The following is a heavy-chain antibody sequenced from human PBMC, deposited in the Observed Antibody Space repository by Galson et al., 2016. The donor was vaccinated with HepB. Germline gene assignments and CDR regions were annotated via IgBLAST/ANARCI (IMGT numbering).Heavy chain of an antibody. Sequence: SVKVSCKASGVAFTTYGINWVRQAPGQGLEWMGSIVPVFGAPNYSPKFQDRLTITADDSINTAYMELASLVSEDTAVYFCAGGSTTVTGDPWGQGTQVTVAS. CDR1: GVAFTTYG. D-gene: IGHD4-17*01. V-gene: IGHV1-69*13. J-gene: IGHJ5*02. CDR2: IVPVFGAP. CDR3: AGGSTTVTGDP.